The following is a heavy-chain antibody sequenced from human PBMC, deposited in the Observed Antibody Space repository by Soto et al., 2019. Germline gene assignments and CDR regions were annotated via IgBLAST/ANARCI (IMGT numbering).Heavy chain of an antibody. CDR2: INHSGST. V-gene: IGHV4-34*01. J-gene: IGHJ6*02. CDR3: ATPRRGLGGMDV. D-gene: IGHD7-27*01. CDR1: GGSFSGYY. Sequence: QVQLQQWGAGLLKPSETLSLTCAVYGGSFSGYYWSWIRQPPGKGLEWIGEINHSGSTNYNPSLKSRVTISVDTSKNQFSLKLSSVTAADTAVYYCATPRRGLGGMDVWGQGTTVTVSS.